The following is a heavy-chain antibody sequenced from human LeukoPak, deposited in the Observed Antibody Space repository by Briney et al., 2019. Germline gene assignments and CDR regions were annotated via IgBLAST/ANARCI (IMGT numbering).Heavy chain of an antibody. Sequence: GGSLRLSCAASGFTFSDYWMTWVRQVPGRGLEWVANIKQDGSDKYYVDSVEGRFTISRDNAKKSLYLEMNNLRGEDTAVYYCARVGAWESQRVFEYWGQGTLVTVSS. V-gene: IGHV3-7*01. CDR2: IKQDGSDK. CDR1: GFTFSDYW. CDR3: ARVGAWESQRVFEY. D-gene: IGHD1-26*01. J-gene: IGHJ4*02.